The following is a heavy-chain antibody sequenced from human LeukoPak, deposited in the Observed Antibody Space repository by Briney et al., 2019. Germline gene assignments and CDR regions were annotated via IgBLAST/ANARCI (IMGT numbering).Heavy chain of an antibody. Sequence: PSETLSLTCTVSGGSISSYYWSWIRQPAGKGLEWIGRIYTSGSTNYNPSLKSRVTMSVDTSKNQFSLKLSSVTAADTAVYYCARDRQTYYYDSSYAFDIWGQGTMVTVSS. CDR2: IYTSGST. D-gene: IGHD3-22*01. V-gene: IGHV4-4*07. J-gene: IGHJ3*02. CDR1: GGSISSYY. CDR3: ARDRQTYYYDSSYAFDI.